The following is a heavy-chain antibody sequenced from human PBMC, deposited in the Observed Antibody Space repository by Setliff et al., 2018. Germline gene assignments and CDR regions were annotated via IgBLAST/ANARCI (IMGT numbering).Heavy chain of an antibody. CDR1: GGSISSYY. CDR3: VVSYDSSDGYFDY. CDR2: IYYSGST. Sequence: SETLSLTCTVSGGSISSYYWSWIRQPPGKGLEWIGYIYYSGSTNYNPSLKSRVTISVDTPKNQFSLKLSSVTAADTAVYYCVVSYDSSDGYFDYWGQGTLVTVSS. J-gene: IGHJ4*02. V-gene: IGHV4-59*08. D-gene: IGHD3-22*01.